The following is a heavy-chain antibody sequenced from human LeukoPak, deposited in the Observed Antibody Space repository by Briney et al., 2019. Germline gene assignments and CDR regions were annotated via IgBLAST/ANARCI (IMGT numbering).Heavy chain of an antibody. Sequence: GGSLRLSCAVSGLTFSSSWMDWVRQAPGKGLEWVASINPDGNKKYSADSVKGRFTISRDDAENSLYLQMNSLRVEDTAFYYCARDLAYSRLDYWGQGMLVTVSS. V-gene: IGHV3-7*01. CDR1: GLTFSSSW. CDR2: INPDGNKK. CDR3: ARDLAYSRLDY. D-gene: IGHD5-18*01. J-gene: IGHJ4*02.